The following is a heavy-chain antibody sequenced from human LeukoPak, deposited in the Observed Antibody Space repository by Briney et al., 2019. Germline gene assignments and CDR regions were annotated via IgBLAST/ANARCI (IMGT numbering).Heavy chain of an antibody. CDR2: IDNNGIT. V-gene: IGHV4-34*01. CDR1: GESFSGNF. CDR3: ASYSGSYGDFDY. J-gene: IGHJ4*02. Sequence: SETLSLTCAVSGESFSGNFWTWIRQSPGKGLEWIGEIDNNGITNYNPSLKSRVTISVDTSKNQFSLRLSSVTAADTAVYYCASYSGSYGDFDYWGQGTLVTVSS. D-gene: IGHD1-26*01.